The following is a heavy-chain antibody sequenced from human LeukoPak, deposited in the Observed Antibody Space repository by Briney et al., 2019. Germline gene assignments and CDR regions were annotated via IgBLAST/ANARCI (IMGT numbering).Heavy chain of an antibody. CDR1: GDSVSSKSAS. J-gene: IGHJ4*02. V-gene: IGHV6-1*01. D-gene: IGHD1-26*01. CDR3: ARGTGSLDY. Sequence: SQTLSLTRAISGDSVSSKSASWNWIRQSPSRGLEWLGRTYSRSKWFNNYAVSVKSRITINPDTSKNQFSLHLTSVTPDDTAIYYCARGTGSLDYWGLGTLVTVSS. CDR2: TYSRSKWFN.